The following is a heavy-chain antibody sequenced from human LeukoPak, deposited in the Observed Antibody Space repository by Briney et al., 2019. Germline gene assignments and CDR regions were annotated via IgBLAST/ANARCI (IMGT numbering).Heavy chain of an antibody. D-gene: IGHD6-13*01. CDR3: ARARQGAGTYAFDI. J-gene: IGHJ3*02. CDR1: GYTFTGYY. V-gene: IGHV1-2*02. Sequence: ASVKVSCKASGYTFTGYYMHWVRQAPGQGLEWMGWINPNSGGTNYAQKFQGRVTMTRDTSISTAYMELSNLRSDDTAVYYCARARQGAGTYAFDIWGQGTMVTVSS. CDR2: INPNSGGT.